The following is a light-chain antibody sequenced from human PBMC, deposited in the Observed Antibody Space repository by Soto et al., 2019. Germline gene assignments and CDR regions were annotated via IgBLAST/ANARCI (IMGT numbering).Light chain of an antibody. V-gene: IGLV1-40*01. CDR1: SSNIGAGYD. CDR2: GNN. J-gene: IGLJ3*02. CDR3: QSYDSSLSGWV. Sequence: QSVLTQPPSVSGAPGQRVTISCTGSSSNIGAGYDVHWYQQLPGTAPKLLIYGNNNRPSGVPGRFSGSKSGTSASLAITGLQAEDEADYYCQSYDSSLSGWVFGRGTKLTVL.